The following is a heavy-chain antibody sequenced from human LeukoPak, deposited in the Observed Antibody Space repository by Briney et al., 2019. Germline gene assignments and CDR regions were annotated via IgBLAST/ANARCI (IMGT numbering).Heavy chain of an antibody. D-gene: IGHD3-10*01. J-gene: IGHJ6*02. CDR3: ARGGYGSGSYYYYYGMDV. CDR2: TYYRSKWYN. CDR1: GDSVSSNSAA. V-gene: IGHV6-1*01. Sequence: SQTLSLTCAISGDSVSSNSAAWNWIRQSPSRGLEWLGRTYYRSKWYNDYAVSVKSRISINPDTSKNQFSLQLNSATPEDTAVYYCARGGYGSGSYYYYYGMDVWGHGTTVTVSS.